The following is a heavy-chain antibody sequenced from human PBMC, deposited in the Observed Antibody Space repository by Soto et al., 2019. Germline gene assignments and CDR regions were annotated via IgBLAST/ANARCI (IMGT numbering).Heavy chain of an antibody. D-gene: IGHD6-19*01. CDR2: IMPIFGKA. CDR3: AREGSGWYNENFQH. V-gene: IGHV1-69*06. CDR1: GGTFSSYA. J-gene: IGHJ1*01. Sequence: QVQLVQSGAEVKKPGSSVKVSCKASGGTFSSYAISWVRQAPGQGLEWMGGIMPIFGKANYAQKFQGRVTIPADKSTSTAYMELSSLRSEDTAVYYCAREGSGWYNENFQHWGQGTLVTVSS.